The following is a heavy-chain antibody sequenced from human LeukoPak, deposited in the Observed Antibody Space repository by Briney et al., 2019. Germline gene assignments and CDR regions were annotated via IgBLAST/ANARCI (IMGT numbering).Heavy chain of an antibody. CDR2: INHSGST. J-gene: IGHJ4*02. V-gene: IGHV4-34*01. D-gene: IGHD3-9*01. CDR3: ARLVYYDILTGYYKGYYFDY. Sequence: SETLSLTCAVDGGSFSGYYWSWIRQPPGKGLEWIGEINHSGSTNYNPSLKSRVTISVDTSKNQFSLKLSSVTAADTAVYYCARLVYYDILTGYYKGYYFDYWGQGTLVTVSS. CDR1: GGSFSGYY.